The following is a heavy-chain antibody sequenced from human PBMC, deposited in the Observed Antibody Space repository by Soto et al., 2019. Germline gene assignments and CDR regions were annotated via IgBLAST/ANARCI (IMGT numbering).Heavy chain of an antibody. CDR2: ISGSGSGT. CDR1: GFTFSSYD. J-gene: IGHJ4*02. V-gene: IGHV3-23*01. Sequence: GGSLRLSCAASGFTFSSYDMNWVRQAAGKGLEWVSGISGSGSGTSYADSVKGRFTISRDNSKNMLYLQMNSLRAEDTAVYFCAKRKPGTFDSWGQGTLVTVSS. D-gene: IGHD1-1*01. CDR3: AKRKPGTFDS.